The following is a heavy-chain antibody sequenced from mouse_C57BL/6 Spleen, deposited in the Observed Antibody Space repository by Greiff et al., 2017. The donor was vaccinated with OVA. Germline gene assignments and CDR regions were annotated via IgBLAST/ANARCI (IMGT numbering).Heavy chain of an antibody. J-gene: IGHJ2*01. V-gene: IGHV1-82*01. CDR2: IYPGDGDT. CDR1: GYAFSSSW. CDR3: ARFITTVVAPFDY. D-gene: IGHD1-1*01. Sequence: VKVVESGPELVKPGASAKISCKASGYAFSSSWMNWVKQRPGKGLEWIGRIYPGDGDTNYNGKFKGKATLTADKSSSTAYMQLSSLTSEDSAVYFCARFITTVVAPFDYWGQGTTLTVSS.